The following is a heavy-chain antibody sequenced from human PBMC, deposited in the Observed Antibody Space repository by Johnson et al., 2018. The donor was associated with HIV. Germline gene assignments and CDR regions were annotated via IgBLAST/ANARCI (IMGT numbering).Heavy chain of an antibody. CDR1: GFTFSSYA. V-gene: IGHV3-30*04. CDR3: AREAREWELLSAFDI. CDR2: ISYDGSNK. Sequence: QVQLVESGGGVVRPGGSLSLSCAASGFTFSSYAMHWVRQAPGKGLEWVAVISYDGSNKYYADSVKGRFTISRDNSKNTLYLQMNSLRAEDTAVYYGAREAREWELLSAFDIWGQGTMVTVSS. J-gene: IGHJ3*02. D-gene: IGHD1-26*01.